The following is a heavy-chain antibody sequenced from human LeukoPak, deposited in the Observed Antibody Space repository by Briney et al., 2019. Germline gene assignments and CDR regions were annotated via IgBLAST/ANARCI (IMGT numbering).Heavy chain of an antibody. V-gene: IGHV3-23*01. Sequence: GGSLRLSCAASGFTFSSYAMSWVRQAPGKGLEWVSAISGSGGSTYYADSVKGRFTISRDNSKNTLYLQMNSLRAEDTAVYYCAKTLGIVVVPAAISYGMDVWGQGTTVTVSS. CDR2: ISGSGGST. CDR1: GFTFSSYA. D-gene: IGHD2-2*03. J-gene: IGHJ6*02. CDR3: AKTLGIVVVPAAISYGMDV.